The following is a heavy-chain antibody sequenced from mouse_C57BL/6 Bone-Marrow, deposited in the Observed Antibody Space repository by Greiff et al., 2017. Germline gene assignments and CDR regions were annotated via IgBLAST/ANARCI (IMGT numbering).Heavy chain of an antibody. CDR1: GYTFTDYY. J-gene: IGHJ4*01. D-gene: IGHD2-10*01. V-gene: IGHV1-76*01. CDR3: ARGAYYGNYFYYAMDY. Sequence: VQLQQSGAELVRPGASVKLSCKASGYTFTDYYINWVKQRPGQGLEWIARIYPGSGNTYYNEKFKGKATLTAEKSSSTAYMQLSSLTSEDSAVYFCARGAYYGNYFYYAMDYWGQGTSVTVSS. CDR2: IYPGSGNT.